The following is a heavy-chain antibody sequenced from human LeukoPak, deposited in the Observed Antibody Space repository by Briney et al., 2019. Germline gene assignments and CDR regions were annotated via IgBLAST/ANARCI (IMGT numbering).Heavy chain of an antibody. J-gene: IGHJ4*02. CDR1: GYTFTNYG. D-gene: IGHD5-24*01. V-gene: IGHV1-18*01. Sequence: ASVKVSCKASGYTFTNYGISWVRQAPGQGLEWMGWISAYNGNTNYAQKVQDRVTMTTDTSTSTGYMELRGLRSDDTAVYYCARGRDGYNPTADYWGQGTLVTVSS. CDR2: ISAYNGNT. CDR3: ARGRDGYNPTADY.